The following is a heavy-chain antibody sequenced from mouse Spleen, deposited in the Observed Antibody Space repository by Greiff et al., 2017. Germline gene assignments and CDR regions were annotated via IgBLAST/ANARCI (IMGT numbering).Heavy chain of an antibody. CDR3: AKYGNFHYYAMDY. CDR2: IWSGGST. V-gene: IGHV2-2*01. Sequence: QVQLKESGPGLVQPSQSLSITCTDSGFSLTSYGVHWVRQSPGKGLEWLGVIWSGGSTDYNAAFISRLSISKDNSKSQVFFKMNSLQADDTAIYYCAKYGNFHYYAMDYWGQGTSVTVSS. J-gene: IGHJ4*01. CDR1: GFSLTSYG. D-gene: IGHD2-1*01.